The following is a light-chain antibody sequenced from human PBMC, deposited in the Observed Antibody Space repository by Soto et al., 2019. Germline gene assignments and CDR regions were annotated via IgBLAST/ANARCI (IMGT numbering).Light chain of an antibody. J-gene: IGLJ1*01. CDR2: EVS. V-gene: IGLV2-8*01. CDR1: SSDVGGYNY. CDR3: SSFAGSNSYV. Sequence: QSVLTQPPSASGSPGQSVTISCTGTSSDVGGYNYVSWYQQHPGKAPKLMIYEVSKRPSGVPDRFSGSKSGNTASLTVSGLQAEDEADYFCSSFAGSNSYVFGSGTKVTVL.